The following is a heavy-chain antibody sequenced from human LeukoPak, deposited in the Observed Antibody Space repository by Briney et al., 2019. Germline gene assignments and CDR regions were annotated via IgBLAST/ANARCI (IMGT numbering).Heavy chain of an antibody. J-gene: IGHJ4*02. CDR2: ISDTGNT. CDR3: AKAPVATCRGAFCYPFDY. Sequence: GGSLRLSCAASGFTFSSYAMSWVRQAPGKGLEWVSAISDTGNTYHSECVKGGFTISRDSSKNKRVLRMKRVRTEDAAVYYCAKAPVATCRGAFCYPFDYWGLGTLVTVSS. V-gene: IGHV3-23*01. D-gene: IGHD2-15*01. CDR1: GFTFSSYA.